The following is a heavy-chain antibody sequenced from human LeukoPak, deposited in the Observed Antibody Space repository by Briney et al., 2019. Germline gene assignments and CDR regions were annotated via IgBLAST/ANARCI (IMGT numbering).Heavy chain of an antibody. V-gene: IGHV1-18*04. Sequence: ASVKGSCKASGYTFTSYGISWVRQAPGQGLEWMGWISAYNGNTNYAQKLQGRVTMTIDTSTSTAYMELRSLGSDDTAVYYCARGYEQWLPDGGFDPWGQGALVTVSS. J-gene: IGHJ5*02. CDR1: GYTFTSYG. CDR3: ARGYEQWLPDGGFDP. CDR2: ISAYNGNT. D-gene: IGHD6-19*01.